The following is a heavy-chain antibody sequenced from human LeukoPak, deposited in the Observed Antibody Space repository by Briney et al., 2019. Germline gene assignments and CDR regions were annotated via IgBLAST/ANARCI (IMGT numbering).Heavy chain of an antibody. Sequence: ASVKVSCKASGYTFTGYYMHWVRQAPGQGLEWMGWINPNSGGTNYAQKFQGRVTMTRDTSISTAYMELSRLRSDDTAVYYCARDYRYSGYDLIYYYMDVWGKGTTVTVSS. CDR1: GYTFTGYY. D-gene: IGHD5-12*01. J-gene: IGHJ6*03. CDR3: ARDYRYSGYDLIYYYMDV. V-gene: IGHV1-2*02. CDR2: INPNSGGT.